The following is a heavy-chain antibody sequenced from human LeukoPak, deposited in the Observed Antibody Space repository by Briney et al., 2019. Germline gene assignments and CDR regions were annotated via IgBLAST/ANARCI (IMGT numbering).Heavy chain of an antibody. CDR3: ARHFDAFDI. Sequence: SETLSLTCIVSGGSISDSSYYWGWIRQPPGKGLEWIGSIFYSGSTYYNPSLKSRVTISVDTSKNQFSLTLSSETAADTAVYYCARHFDAFDIWGPGTMVTVSS. CDR1: GGSISDSSYY. V-gene: IGHV4-39*01. J-gene: IGHJ3*02. CDR2: IFYSGST.